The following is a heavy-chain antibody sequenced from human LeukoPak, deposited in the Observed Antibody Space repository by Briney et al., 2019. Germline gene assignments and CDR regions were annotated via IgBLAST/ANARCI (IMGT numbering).Heavy chain of an antibody. J-gene: IGHJ5*02. Sequence: SETLSLTCTVSGGSISNYYWSWIRQPPGKGLEWIGYISYSGSTNYNPSLKGRVTISVDTSKNQFSLKLRSVTTADTAVYYCARALLRPWFDPWGQGTLVTVSS. D-gene: IGHD3-16*01. CDR2: ISYSGST. V-gene: IGHV4-59*01. CDR3: ARALLRPWFDP. CDR1: GGSISNYY.